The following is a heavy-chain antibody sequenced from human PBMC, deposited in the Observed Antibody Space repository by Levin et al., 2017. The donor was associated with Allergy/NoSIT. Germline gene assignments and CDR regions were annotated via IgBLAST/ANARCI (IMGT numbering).Heavy chain of an antibody. CDR2: IYYSGST. CDR1: GGSISSGDYY. CDR3: ARVAIAVADAFDI. D-gene: IGHD6-19*01. J-gene: IGHJ3*02. V-gene: IGHV4-30-4*01. Sequence: SETLSLTCTVSGGSISSGDYYWSWIRQPPGKGLEWIGYIYYSGSTYYNPSLKSRVTISVDTSKNQFSLKLSSVTAADTAVYYCARVAIAVADAFDIWGQGTMVTVSS.